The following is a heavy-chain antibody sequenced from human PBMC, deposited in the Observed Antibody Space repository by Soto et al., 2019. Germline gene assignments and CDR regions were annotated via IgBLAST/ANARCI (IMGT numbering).Heavy chain of an antibody. J-gene: IGHJ4*02. V-gene: IGHV4-4*07. Sequence: LXLTFSFSGGSINSYWWSWIWQPAGKGLEWIGRVYSSGTTDYNPSLNSRATMSVETSKNQFSLKLTSVTAADKAVYYCARDIGSYAYAEGYWGQGIQVTVYS. CDR2: VYSSGTT. CDR3: ARDIGSYAYAEGY. D-gene: IGHD2-2*01. CDR1: GGSINSYW.